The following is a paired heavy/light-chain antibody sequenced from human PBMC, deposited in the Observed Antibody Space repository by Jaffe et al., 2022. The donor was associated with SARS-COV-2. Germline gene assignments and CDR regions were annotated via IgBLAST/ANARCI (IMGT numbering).Heavy chain of an antibody. D-gene: IGHD2-15*01. CDR3: ARDTLSGGRRNYFDY. CDR2: IKQGGSQT. J-gene: IGHJ4*02. V-gene: IGHV3-7*03. Sequence: EVQLVESGGGLVQPGGSLRLSCVGSGFTFGDYWMNWVRQAPGKGLEWVASIKQGGSQTYYVDSVKGRFTISRDNAKKSLYLQMNRLGADDTAVYYCARDTLSGGRRNYFDYWGQGTLVTVSS. CDR1: GFTFGDYW.
Light chain of an antibody. J-gene: IGKJ1*01. CDR1: QSVSGSY. CDR3: QQYGSPPWT. Sequence: EIVLTQSPATLSLNPGEGATLSCGASQSVSGSYLAWYQQKPGLAPRLLIYDASIRATDIPDRFSGSGSETDFTLTIIRVEPEDSAVYFCQQYGSPPWTFGQGTKVEI. CDR2: DAS. V-gene: IGKV3D-20*01.